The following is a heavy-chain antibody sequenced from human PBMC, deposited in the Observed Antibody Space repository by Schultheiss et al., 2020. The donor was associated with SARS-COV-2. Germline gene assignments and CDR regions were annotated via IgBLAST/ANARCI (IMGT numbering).Heavy chain of an antibody. CDR3: AKASGTAIRFDY. CDR2: IYSGGST. J-gene: IGHJ4*02. D-gene: IGHD5-18*01. CDR1: GFTFSSYA. Sequence: GESLKISCAASGFTFSSYAMHWVRQAPGKGLEWVSVIYSGGSTYYADSVKGRFTISRDNSKNTLYLQMNSLRAEDTAVYYCAKASGTAIRFDYWGQGTLVTVSS. V-gene: IGHV3-66*01.